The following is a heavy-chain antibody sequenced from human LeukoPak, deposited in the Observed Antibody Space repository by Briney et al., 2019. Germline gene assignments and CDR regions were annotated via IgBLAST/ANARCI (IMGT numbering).Heavy chain of an antibody. J-gene: IGHJ5*02. CDR3: ARAMVRGVTTHNWFDP. V-gene: IGHV1-46*01. D-gene: IGHD3-10*01. CDR2: INPSGGST. CDR1: GYTFTSYY. Sequence: GASVKVSCKASGYTFTSYYMHWVRQAPGQGLEWMGIINPSGGSTSYAQKFQGRVTMTGDMSTSTVYMELSSLRSEDTAVYYCARAMVRGVTTHNWFDPWGQGTLVTVSS.